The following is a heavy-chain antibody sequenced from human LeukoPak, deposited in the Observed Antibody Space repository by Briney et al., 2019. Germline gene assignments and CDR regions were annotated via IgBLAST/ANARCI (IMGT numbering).Heavy chain of an antibody. CDR1: GFTFSSYA. CDR2: ISYDGSNK. Sequence: GGSLRLSCAASGFTFSSYAMHWVRQAPGKGLEWVAVISYDGSNKYYADSVKGRFTISRDNSKNTLYLQMNSLRAEDTAVYYCARDRSWRGANDAFDIWGQGTMVTVSS. D-gene: IGHD1-1*01. J-gene: IGHJ3*02. V-gene: IGHV3-30-3*01. CDR3: ARDRSWRGANDAFDI.